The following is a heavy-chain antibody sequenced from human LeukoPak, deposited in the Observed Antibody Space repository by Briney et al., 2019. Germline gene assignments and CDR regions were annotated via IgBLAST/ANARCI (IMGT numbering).Heavy chain of an antibody. Sequence: GGSLRLSCAASGFTFSSYWMTWVRQAPGKGLEGVANIKLDGSEKYYVDSVKGRLTISRDNAKSSLYLQMNSLRAEDTAVYYCARAPIGRAYAFDIWGQGTRVTVSS. J-gene: IGHJ3*02. D-gene: IGHD1-26*01. CDR2: IKLDGSEK. CDR1: GFTFSSYW. CDR3: ARAPIGRAYAFDI. V-gene: IGHV3-7*01.